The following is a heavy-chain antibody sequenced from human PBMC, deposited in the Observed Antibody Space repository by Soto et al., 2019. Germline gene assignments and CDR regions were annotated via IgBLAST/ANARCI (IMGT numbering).Heavy chain of an antibody. J-gene: IGHJ4*02. CDR2: IYYSGST. CDR3: ATYRESIAARGRDFDY. Sequence: SETLSLTCTVSGGSISSGDYYWSWIRQPPGKGLEWIGYIYYSGSTYYNPSLKSRVTISVDTSKNQFSLKLSSVTAADTAVYYCATYRESIAARGRDFDYWGKGTLGTVAS. V-gene: IGHV4-30-4*02. D-gene: IGHD6-6*01. CDR1: GGSISSGDYY.